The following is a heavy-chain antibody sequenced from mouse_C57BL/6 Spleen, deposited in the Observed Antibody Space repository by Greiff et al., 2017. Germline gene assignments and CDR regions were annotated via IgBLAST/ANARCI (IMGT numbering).Heavy chain of an antibody. J-gene: IGHJ1*03. V-gene: IGHV1-82*01. CDR1: GYAFSSAW. D-gene: IGHD1-1*01. Sequence: VQLQQSGPELVKPGASVKISCTASGYAFSSAWMNWVKQRPGKGLEWIGRIYPGDGDTNYNGKFKGKATMTADKSSSTAYMQLSSLTSEYSAVYCGAREHYSSSVHWYFDVWGTGTTVTVSS. CDR2: IYPGDGDT. CDR3: AREHYSSSVHWYFDV.